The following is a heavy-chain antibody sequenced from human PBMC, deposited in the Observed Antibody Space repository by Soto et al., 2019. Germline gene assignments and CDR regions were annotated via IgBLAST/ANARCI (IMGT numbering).Heavy chain of an antibody. V-gene: IGHV1-18*01. D-gene: IGHD1-26*01. Sequence: QVQLVQSGAEVKSPGASVKVSCKASGYTFSNNGINWERQAPGQGLEWMGWISAYTGNTKYAQSFQGRVTMTTDTSTSTAYLEVRTLRYDDPAVYYCARKGGEWEPAAYWGQGTLVTVS. J-gene: IGHJ4*02. CDR2: ISAYTGNT. CDR1: GYTFSNNG. CDR3: ARKGGEWEPAAY.